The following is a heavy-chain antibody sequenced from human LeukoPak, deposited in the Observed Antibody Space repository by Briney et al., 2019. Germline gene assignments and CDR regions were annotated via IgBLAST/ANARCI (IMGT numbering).Heavy chain of an antibody. D-gene: IGHD1-26*01. CDR1: GGTFSSYA. J-gene: IGHJ3*02. V-gene: IGHV1-69*04. Sequence: SVKVSCKASGGTFSSYAFSWVRQAPGQGLEWMGRIIPIPGIANHAQKFQGRVTVTADKSTSTAYLELSSLRSDDSAVYYCARQRVGLDAFDIWGQGTMVTVSS. CDR2: IIPIPGIA. CDR3: ARQRVGLDAFDI.